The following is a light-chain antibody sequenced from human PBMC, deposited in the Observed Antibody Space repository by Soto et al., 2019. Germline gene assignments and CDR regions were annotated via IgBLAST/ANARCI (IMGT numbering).Light chain of an antibody. Sequence: QAVVTQEPSLTVSPGGTVTLTCGSSTGGVTSGHFPYWIQQKPGQAPRTLIYNATHKQPWTPARFSGSLLGGRAALTLSGAHPDDEADYNCLLSLSPTRVFGGGTKVTVL. CDR1: TGGVTSGHF. CDR3: LLSLSPTRV. V-gene: IGLV7-46*01. J-gene: IGLJ3*02. CDR2: NAT.